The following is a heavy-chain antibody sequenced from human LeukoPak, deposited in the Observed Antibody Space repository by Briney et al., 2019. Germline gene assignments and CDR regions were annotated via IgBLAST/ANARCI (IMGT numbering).Heavy chain of an antibody. CDR1: GYTFTDYY. CDR3: ARAGVWDYSDSSGYHNAAFDI. V-gene: IGHV1-2*02. J-gene: IGHJ3*02. CDR2: INPSSGGT. D-gene: IGHD3-22*01. Sequence: ASVKVSCKASGYTFTDYYMHWVRQAPGQGLEWMGWINPSSGGTNYAQKFQGRVTVTRDTSISTAYMDLSRLRSDDTAVYYCARAGVWDYSDSSGYHNAAFDIWGQGTMVTVSS.